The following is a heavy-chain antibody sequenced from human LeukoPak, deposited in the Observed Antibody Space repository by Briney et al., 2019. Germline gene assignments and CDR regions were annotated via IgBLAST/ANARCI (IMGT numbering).Heavy chain of an antibody. Sequence: SETLSLTSTVSGGSITSYYWSWIRQPPRKGLEWIGYIYYSGSTNYNPSLKRRVTISVDSSKIQFSLQLSSVTAADTAVYYCARRPSRFGGYDQWGQGTLVTVSS. D-gene: IGHD3-16*01. CDR2: IYYSGST. V-gene: IGHV4-59*08. J-gene: IGHJ5*02. CDR1: GGSITSYY. CDR3: ARRPSRFGGYDQ.